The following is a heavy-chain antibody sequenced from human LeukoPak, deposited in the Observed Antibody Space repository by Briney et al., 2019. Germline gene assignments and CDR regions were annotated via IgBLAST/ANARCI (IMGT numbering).Heavy chain of an antibody. CDR2: MNPNSGNT. D-gene: IGHD4-23*01. J-gene: IGHJ4*02. CDR3: ARVGKGTAVTPRPYYFDY. V-gene: IGHV1-8*01. CDR1: GYTSTSYD. Sequence: ASVKVSCKASGYTSTSYDINWVRQAPGQGLEWMGWMNPNSGNTGYAQKFQGRVTMTRNTSISTAYMELSSLRSEDTAVYYCARVGKGTAVTPRPYYFDYWGQGTLVTVSS.